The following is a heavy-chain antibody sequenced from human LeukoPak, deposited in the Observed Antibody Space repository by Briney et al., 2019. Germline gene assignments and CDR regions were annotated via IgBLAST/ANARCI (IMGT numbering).Heavy chain of an antibody. V-gene: IGHV4-4*07. Sequence: SETLSLTCTVSGGSISSYYWSWIRQPAGKGLEWIGRIYTSGSTNYNPSLKSRVPMSVDTSKNQFSLKLSSVTAADTAVYYCARADYSSTWSHDYYYMDVWGKGTTVTVSS. J-gene: IGHJ6*03. CDR2: IYTSGST. CDR3: ARADYSSTWSHDYYYMDV. D-gene: IGHD6-13*01. CDR1: GGSISSYY.